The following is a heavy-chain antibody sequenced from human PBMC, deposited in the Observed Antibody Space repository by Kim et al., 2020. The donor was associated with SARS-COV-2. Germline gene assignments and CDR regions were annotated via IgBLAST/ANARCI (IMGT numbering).Heavy chain of an antibody. J-gene: IGHJ6*02. CDR2: IIPIFGTA. V-gene: IGHV1-69*13. CDR1: GGTFSSYA. D-gene: IGHD4-17*01. CDR3: ARSFTVTTLYYYYGMDV. Sequence: SVKVSCKASGGTFSSYAISWVRQAPGQGLEWMGGIIPIFGTANYAQKFQGRVTITADESTSTAYMELSSLRSEDTAVYYCARSFTVTTLYYYYGMDVWGQGTTVTVSS.